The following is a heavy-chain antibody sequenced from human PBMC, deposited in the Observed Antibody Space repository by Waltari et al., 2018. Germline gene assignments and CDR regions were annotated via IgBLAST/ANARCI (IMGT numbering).Heavy chain of an antibody. D-gene: IGHD6-19*01. V-gene: IGHV4-39*01. CDR2: IYYSGGT. J-gene: IGHJ4*02. CDR1: GGSISSSSYY. CDR3: ARHPIAVAANYFDY. Sequence: QLQLQESGPGLVKPSETLSLTCTVSGGSISSSSYYWGWIRQPPGKGLEWIGSIYYSGGTYYNPSLKSRVTISVDTSKNQFSLKLSSVTAADTAVYYCARHPIAVAANYFDYWGQGTLVTVSS.